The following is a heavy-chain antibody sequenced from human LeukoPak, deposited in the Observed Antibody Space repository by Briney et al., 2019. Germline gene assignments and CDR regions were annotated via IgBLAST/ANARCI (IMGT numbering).Heavy chain of an antibody. CDR3: ARSGMTMVRGVISNWFDP. CDR2: IYYSGST. Sequence: PSETLSLTCTVSGGSISSGGYYWSWIRQHPGKGLEWIGYIYYSGSTNYNPSLKSRVTISVDTSKNQFSLKLSSVTAADTAVYYCARSGMTMVRGVISNWFDPWGQGTLATVSS. CDR1: GGSISSGGYY. J-gene: IGHJ5*02. V-gene: IGHV4-61*08. D-gene: IGHD3-10*01.